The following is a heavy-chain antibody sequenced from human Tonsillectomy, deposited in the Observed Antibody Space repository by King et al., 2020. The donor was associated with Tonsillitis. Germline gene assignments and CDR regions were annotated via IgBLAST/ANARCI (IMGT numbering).Heavy chain of an antibody. CDR3: TTGVVEFWSGYPDYGMDV. CDR1: EFTFSNAW. V-gene: IGHV3-15*01. D-gene: IGHD3-3*01. CDR2: IKSKTNGGTT. J-gene: IGHJ6*02. Sequence: VQLVESGGGLVKPGGSLRLSCAASEFTFSNAWMSWVRQAPGKGLEWVGRIKSKTNGGTTDYATPVKGRFTISRDDSKNTVYLQMNSLKTEDTAVYYCTTGVVEFWSGYPDYGMDVWGQGTTVTVSS.